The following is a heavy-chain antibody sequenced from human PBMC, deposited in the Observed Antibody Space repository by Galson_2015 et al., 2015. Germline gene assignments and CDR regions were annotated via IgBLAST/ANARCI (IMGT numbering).Heavy chain of an antibody. V-gene: IGHV6-1*01. J-gene: IGHJ6*01. Sequence: CAISGDSVSSNSAAWTWFRQSPAGGLEWLGRTYYRSKWNIDYAVSMKSRITFNPDTSRNQFSLQLNSVTPEDAAVYYCAKYGAYVPPHNYRGVDVWGQGTTVIVSS. D-gene: IGHD4-17*01. CDR2: TYYRSKWNI. CDR1: GDSVSSNSAA. CDR3: AKYGAYVPPHNYRGVDV.